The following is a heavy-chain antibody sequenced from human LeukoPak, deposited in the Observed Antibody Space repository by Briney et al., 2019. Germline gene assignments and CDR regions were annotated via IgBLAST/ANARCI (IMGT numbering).Heavy chain of an antibody. V-gene: IGHV3-23*01. CDR2: ISVGGDNT. CDR1: GFSFTSYA. J-gene: IGHJ3*02. D-gene: IGHD2/OR15-2a*01. Sequence: GGSLRLSCAASGFSFTSYAMSWVRQAPGKGLEWVSGISVGGDNTYYADSVKGRFTISRDNSKNTLYLPMNSLRVEDTAVYYCAKPRVGTFDAFDIWGQGTMVTVSS. CDR3: AKPRVGTFDAFDI.